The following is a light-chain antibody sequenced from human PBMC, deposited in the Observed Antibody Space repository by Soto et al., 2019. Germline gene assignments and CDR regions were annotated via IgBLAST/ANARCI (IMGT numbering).Light chain of an antibody. J-gene: IGKJ5*01. CDR2: GVS. CDR3: QQYAPSPAIT. Sequence: ETVLTQSPGTQSLSPGERATLSCRASQSVSSNYLVWYQQKPGQAPRLLISGVSTRATGIPDRFSGSGSGTDFTLTISRLEPEDVAVYYCQQYAPSPAITFGQGTRVEIK. V-gene: IGKV3-20*01. CDR1: QSVSSNY.